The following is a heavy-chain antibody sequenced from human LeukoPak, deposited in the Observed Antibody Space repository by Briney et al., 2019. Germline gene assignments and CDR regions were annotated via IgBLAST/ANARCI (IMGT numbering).Heavy chain of an antibody. Sequence: PSETLSLTCTVSGASLSSTTYYWGWLRQSPGKGLEWIGSMYYSGRSYYSESLKTRVTILVDTSRNQFSLKLTSVTAADTAVYYCATIAKDILTGATPGFPDNWGQGTVVIVSS. CDR1: GASLSSTTYY. V-gene: IGHV4-39*01. CDR3: ATIAKDILTGATPGFPDN. J-gene: IGHJ4*02. CDR2: MYYSGRS. D-gene: IGHD3-9*01.